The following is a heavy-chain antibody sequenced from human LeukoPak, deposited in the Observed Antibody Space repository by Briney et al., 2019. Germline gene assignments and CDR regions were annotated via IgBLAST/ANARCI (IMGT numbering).Heavy chain of an antibody. CDR2: ISYDESNK. Sequence: GGFLRLSCAASGFTFSSYGMHWVRQAPGKGLEWVAVISYDESNKYYADSVKGRFTISRDNSKKTLYLQMNSLRPEDTAVYYCAKDLDYDSSGFDYWGQGTLVTVSS. D-gene: IGHD3-22*01. V-gene: IGHV3-30*18. CDR3: AKDLDYDSSGFDY. J-gene: IGHJ4*02. CDR1: GFTFSSYG.